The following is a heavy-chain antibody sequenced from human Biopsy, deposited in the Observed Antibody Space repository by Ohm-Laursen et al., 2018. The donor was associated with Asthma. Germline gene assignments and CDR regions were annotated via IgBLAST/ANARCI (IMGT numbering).Heavy chain of an antibody. CDR1: GASVSTPNY. D-gene: IGHD6-19*01. CDR2: VYYTGNT. J-gene: IGHJ5*02. V-gene: IGHV4-38-2*02. CDR3: ARASVAASSNWFDP. Sequence: TLSLTCSVSGASVSTPNYWAWIRPPPGQRLEWVGSVYYTGNTYYNQSLKSRLSLSVDTSGSQFSLRLRSVTAADTAVYFCARASVAASSNWFDPWGQGTLVTVSS.